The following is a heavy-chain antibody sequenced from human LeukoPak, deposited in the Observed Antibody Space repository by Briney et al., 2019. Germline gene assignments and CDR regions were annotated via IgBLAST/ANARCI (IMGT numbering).Heavy chain of an antibody. J-gene: IGHJ5*02. D-gene: IGHD1-26*01. CDR1: GFTFSNYG. Sequence: PGGSLRLSCAASGFTFSNYGMSWVRQAPGKGLEWVSAISGSGGSTYYADSVKGRFTISRDNSKNTLYLQMNSLRAEDTAVYYCAKDFSQWDLNENWFDPWGQGTLVTVSS. V-gene: IGHV3-23*01. CDR3: AKDFSQWDLNENWFDP. CDR2: ISGSGGST.